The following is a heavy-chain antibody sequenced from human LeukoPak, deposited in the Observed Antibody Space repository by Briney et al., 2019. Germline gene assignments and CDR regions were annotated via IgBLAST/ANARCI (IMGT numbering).Heavy chain of an antibody. CDR2: IYSGDST. J-gene: IGHJ4*02. Sequence: PPGGSLRLSCAASGFTVSSSYMSWVRQAPGKGLEWVSLIYSGDSTSYADSVKGRFIISRDTSKNTLYLQMNSLRAEDTAVYYCARDTAPHILWGQGTLVTVSS. CDR1: GFTVSSSY. V-gene: IGHV3-66*01. CDR3: ARDTAPHIL.